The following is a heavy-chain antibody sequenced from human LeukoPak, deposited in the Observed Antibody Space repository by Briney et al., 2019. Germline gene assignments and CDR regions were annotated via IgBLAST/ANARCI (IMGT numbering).Heavy chain of an antibody. CDR3: ARYYYMDV. CDR2: IYSGGST. Sequence: GGSLSPPCPAPGFTVSSNSMTWVRQPPGKGLEWVSVIYSGGSTYYADSVKGRFTISRDNSKNTVYLQMNSLRAEDTAVYYCARYYYMDVWGKGTTVTVSS. CDR1: GFTVSSNS. V-gene: IGHV3-53*01. J-gene: IGHJ6*03.